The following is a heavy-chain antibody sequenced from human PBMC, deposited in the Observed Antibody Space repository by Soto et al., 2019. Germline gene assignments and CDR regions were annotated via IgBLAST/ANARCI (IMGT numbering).Heavy chain of an antibody. CDR1: GFTFSIYA. CDR2: ISGSGGST. Sequence: EVQLLESGGGLVQPGGSLRLSCAASGFTFSIYAMNWVRQAPGKGLEWVSVISGSGGSTYYADSVKGRSTISRDNSKNTLYLQMITLRAADTAVYYCARRTVGFSFALWGRGTLVTVSS. CDR3: ARRTVGFSFAL. V-gene: IGHV3-23*01. D-gene: IGHD4-17*01. J-gene: IGHJ2*01.